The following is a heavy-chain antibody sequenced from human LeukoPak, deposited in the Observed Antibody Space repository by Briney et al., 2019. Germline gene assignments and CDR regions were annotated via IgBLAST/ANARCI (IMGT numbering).Heavy chain of an antibody. CDR1: GVSISSYY. CDR3: AMSRYCSGGSCYLDAFDI. V-gene: IGHV4-59*01. Sequence: SETLSLTCTVSGVSISSYYWSWIRQPPGKGLEWIGYIYYSGSTNYNPSLKSRVTISVDTSKNQFSLKLSSVTAADTAVYYCAMSRYCSGGSCYLDAFDIWGQGTMVTVSS. CDR2: IYYSGST. D-gene: IGHD2-15*01. J-gene: IGHJ3*02.